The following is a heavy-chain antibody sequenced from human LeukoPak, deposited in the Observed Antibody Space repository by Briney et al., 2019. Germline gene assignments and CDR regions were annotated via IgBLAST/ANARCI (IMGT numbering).Heavy chain of an antibody. CDR2: IRYGVST. V-gene: IGHV4-39*02. J-gene: IGHJ1*01. CDR1: GGSISSSYYY. D-gene: IGHD6-6*01. CDR3: ARRGYSSSSGYFQH. Sequence: SETLSLTCTVSGGSISSSYYYWGWIRQPPGKGLEWIGNIRYGVSTYYNPSLKSRVTISVDTSKNHFSLSLSSVTAADTAVYYCARRGYSSSSGYFQHWGQGTLVTVSS.